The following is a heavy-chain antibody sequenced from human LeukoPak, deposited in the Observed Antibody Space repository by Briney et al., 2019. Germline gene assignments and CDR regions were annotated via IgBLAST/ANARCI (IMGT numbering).Heavy chain of an antibody. CDR1: GYTFTSYD. V-gene: IGHV1-8*01. D-gene: IGHD1-26*01. CDR3: ARGSGGSYPVWEDDAFDI. Sequence: ASVKVSCKASGYTFTSYDINWVRQATGQGLEWMGWMNPNSGNTGYAQKFQGRVTMTRNISISTAYMELSSLRSEDTAVYYCARGSGGSYPVWEDDAFDIWGQGTMVTVSS. J-gene: IGHJ3*02. CDR2: MNPNSGNT.